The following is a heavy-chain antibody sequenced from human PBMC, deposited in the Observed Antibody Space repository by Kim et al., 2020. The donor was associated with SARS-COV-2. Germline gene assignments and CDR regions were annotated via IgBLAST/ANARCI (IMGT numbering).Heavy chain of an antibody. V-gene: IGHV1-46*01. CDR2: INPSGGST. CDR1: GYTFTSYY. D-gene: IGHD2-21*01. CDR3: ARVRGGGDFDY. J-gene: IGHJ4*02. Sequence: ASVKVSCKASGYTFTSYYMHWVRQAPGQGLEWMGIINPSGGSTSYAQKFQGRVTMTRDTSTSTVYMELSSLPSEDTAVDYCARVRGGGDFDYWGQGTLVTVSS.